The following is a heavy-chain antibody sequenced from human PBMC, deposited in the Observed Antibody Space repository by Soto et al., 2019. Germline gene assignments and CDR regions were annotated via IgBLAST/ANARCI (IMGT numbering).Heavy chain of an antibody. V-gene: IGHV3-23*01. CDR2: ISGSGGST. CDR1: GFTFSSYA. Sequence: GGSLRLSCAASGFTFSSYAMSWVRQAPGKGLEWVSAISGSGGSTYYADSVKGRFTISRDNSKNTLYLQMNSLRAEDTAVYYCAKGLRYFDWSLRVYYYYGMDVWGQGTTVTVSS. CDR3: AKGLRYFDWSLRVYYYYGMDV. D-gene: IGHD3-9*01. J-gene: IGHJ6*02.